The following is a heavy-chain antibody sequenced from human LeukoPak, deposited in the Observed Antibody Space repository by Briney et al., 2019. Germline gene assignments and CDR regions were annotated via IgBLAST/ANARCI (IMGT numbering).Heavy chain of an antibody. D-gene: IGHD2-2*01. J-gene: IGHJ4*02. V-gene: IGHV3-13*01. Sequence: PGGSLRLSCAASGWTFSSYDMHWVRQAPGKGLEWVSAIGTAGDTYYTGSVKGRFTISRENAQNSLYLQMNSLRAGDTAVYYCARGRGCGTTSCSRALLFDYWGQGTLVTVSS. CDR1: GWTFSSYD. CDR3: ARGRGCGTTSCSRALLFDY. CDR2: IGTAGDT.